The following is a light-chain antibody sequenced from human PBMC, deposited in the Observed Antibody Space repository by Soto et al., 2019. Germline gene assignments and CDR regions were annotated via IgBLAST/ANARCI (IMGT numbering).Light chain of an antibody. CDR1: YDISSS. Sequence: DIQLTQSPSFLSASVADRVTISCRGSYDISSSLAWYQQEPGKPPKLLIYDSSTLQTGVPSRFTGSGSGTKFTLTISGLQFGDFATYYCQQLNHYPYTFGQGTKLEI. CDR2: DSS. J-gene: IGKJ2*01. CDR3: QQLNHYPYT. V-gene: IGKV1-9*01.